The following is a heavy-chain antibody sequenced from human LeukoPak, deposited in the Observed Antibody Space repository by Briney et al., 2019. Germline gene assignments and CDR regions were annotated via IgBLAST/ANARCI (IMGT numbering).Heavy chain of an antibody. J-gene: IGHJ4*02. Sequence: GGSLRLSCAASGFTFSSYGMHWVRQAPGKGLEWVAFIRYDGSNKYYADSVKGRFTISRDNSKNTLYLQMNSLRAEDTAMYYCARGLRGYKYGSDYWGQGTLVTVSS. D-gene: IGHD5-18*01. CDR3: ARGLRGYKYGSDY. V-gene: IGHV3-30*02. CDR1: GFTFSSYG. CDR2: IRYDGSNK.